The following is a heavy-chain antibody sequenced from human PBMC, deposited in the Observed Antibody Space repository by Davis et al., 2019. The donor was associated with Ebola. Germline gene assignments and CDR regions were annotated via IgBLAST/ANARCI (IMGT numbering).Heavy chain of an antibody. CDR2: IYPGDSDT. CDR1: GYSFTSYW. J-gene: IGHJ3*02. V-gene: IGHV5-51*01. CDR3: AATKDFWSGYNDAFDI. Sequence: KVSCKGSGYSFTSYWIGWVRQMPGKGLEWMGIIYPGDSDTRYSPSFQGQVTISADKSISTAYLQWSSLKASDTAMYYCAATKDFWSGYNDAFDIWGQGTMVTVSS. D-gene: IGHD3-3*01.